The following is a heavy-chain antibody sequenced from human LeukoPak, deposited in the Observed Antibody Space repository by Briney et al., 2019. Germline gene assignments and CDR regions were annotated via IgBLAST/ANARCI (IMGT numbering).Heavy chain of an antibody. Sequence: PGGSLRLSCAASGFTFDDYAMHWVRQAPGKGLEWVSGISWNSGSIGYADSVKGRFTISRDNAKNSLYLQVNSLRAEDTALYYCAKANIAVAGTAFDIWGQGTMVTVSS. CDR3: AKANIAVAGTAFDI. CDR1: GFTFDDYA. D-gene: IGHD6-19*01. V-gene: IGHV3-9*01. CDR2: ISWNSGSI. J-gene: IGHJ3*02.